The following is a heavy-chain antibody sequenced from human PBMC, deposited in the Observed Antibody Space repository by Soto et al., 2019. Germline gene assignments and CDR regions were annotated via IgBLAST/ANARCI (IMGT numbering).Heavy chain of an antibody. CDR2: TSGSGGST. J-gene: IGHJ4*02. CDR3: ANSFPAMIVVVV. Sequence: PGGSLRLSCAASGFTFSSYAMSWVRQAPGKGLEWVSATSGSGGSTYYADSVKGRFTISRDNSKNTLYLQMKSLRAEDTAVYYCANSFPAMIVVVVWGQGALVTVSS. V-gene: IGHV3-23*01. CDR1: GFTFSSYA. D-gene: IGHD3-22*01.